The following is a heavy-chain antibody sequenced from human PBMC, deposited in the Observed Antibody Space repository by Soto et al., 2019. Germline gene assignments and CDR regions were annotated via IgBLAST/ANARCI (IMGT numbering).Heavy chain of an antibody. J-gene: IGHJ4*02. CDR3: ARGPYDYVWGSDPPHFDY. D-gene: IGHD3-16*02. Sequence: GGSMRLSCSASGFTFSDYYMSWIRQAPGKGLEWVSYISSSGSTIYYADSVKGRFTISRDNAKNSLYLQMNSLRAEDTAVYYCARGPYDYVWGSDPPHFDYWGQGTLVTVSS. CDR1: GFTFSDYY. CDR2: ISSSGSTI. V-gene: IGHV3-11*01.